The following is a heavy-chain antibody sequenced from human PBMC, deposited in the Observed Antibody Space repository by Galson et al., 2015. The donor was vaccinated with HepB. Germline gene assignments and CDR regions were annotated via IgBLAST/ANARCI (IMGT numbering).Heavy chain of an antibody. CDR3: AREKSGNSYTFDS. V-gene: IGHV3-11*01. CDR2: ISTSGSV. J-gene: IGHJ4*02. Sequence: SLRLSCAVSGFSFRNYFMSWIRQTPGKGLEWVSYISTSGSVKYAENVKGRFTTSRDNAGNSLHLQMRSLTVEDTAIYYCAREKSGNSYTFDSWGQGTLVTVSS. CDR1: GFSFRNYF. D-gene: IGHD1-26*01.